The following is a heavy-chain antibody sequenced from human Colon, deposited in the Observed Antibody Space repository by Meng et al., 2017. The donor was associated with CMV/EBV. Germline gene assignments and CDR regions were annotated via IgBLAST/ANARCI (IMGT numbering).Heavy chain of an antibody. CDR2: IYSGGST. V-gene: IGHV3-66*01. CDR1: GFTVSSNY. CDR3: ARDSSSWYADY. D-gene: IGHD6-13*01. Sequence: EWRLVEAGGGLVQPGGSLRLSCAASGFTVSSNYMSWVRQAPGKGLEWVSVIYSGGSTYYADSVKGRFTISRDNSKNTLYLQMNSLRAEDTAVYYCARDSSSWYADYWGQGTLVTVSS. J-gene: IGHJ4*02.